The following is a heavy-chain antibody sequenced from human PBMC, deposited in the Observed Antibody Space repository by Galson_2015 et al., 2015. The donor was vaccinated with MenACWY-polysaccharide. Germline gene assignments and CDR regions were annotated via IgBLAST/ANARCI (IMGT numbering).Heavy chain of an antibody. CDR3: ARALISLYSGRYYDY. Sequence: SVKVSCKASGYTFTSYDINWVRQTPGQGLEWMGWMNPDSGNTGYAQKFQGRVTMTRNTSISTAYMELSSLRSEDTAVYYCARALISLYSGRYYDYWGQGTLVTVSS. CDR2: MNPDSGNT. J-gene: IGHJ4*02. D-gene: IGHD1-26*01. V-gene: IGHV1-8*01. CDR1: GYTFTSYD.